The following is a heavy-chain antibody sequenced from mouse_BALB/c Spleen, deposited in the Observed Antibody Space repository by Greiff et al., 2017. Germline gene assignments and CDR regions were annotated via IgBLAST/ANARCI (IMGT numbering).Heavy chain of an antibody. CDR1: GYAFSSYW. V-gene: IGHV1-80*01. Sequence: QVQLQQSGAELVRPGSSVKTSCKASGYAFSSYWMNWVKQRPGQGLEWIGQIYPGDGDTNYNGKFKGKATLTADKSSSTAYMQLSSLTSEDSAVYFCARGIYDGPYYAMDYWGQGTSVTVSS. J-gene: IGHJ4*01. CDR3: ARGIYDGPYYAMDY. CDR2: IYPGDGDT. D-gene: IGHD2-3*01.